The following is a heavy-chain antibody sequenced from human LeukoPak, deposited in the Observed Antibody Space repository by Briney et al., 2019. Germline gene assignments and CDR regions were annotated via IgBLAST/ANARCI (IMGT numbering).Heavy chain of an antibody. J-gene: IGHJ4*02. CDR1: GYSFTTYA. Sequence: GASVKVSCKAPGYSFTTYATHWVRQAPGQRLEWMGWINPDKGDTQYSQNFQGRITVTRDTSASTTYMELSSLVSEDTAVYYCARRLKSSYGNPFDYWGQGTLVTVSS. V-gene: IGHV1-3*01. D-gene: IGHD4-17*01. CDR3: ARRLKSSYGNPFDY. CDR2: INPDKGDT.